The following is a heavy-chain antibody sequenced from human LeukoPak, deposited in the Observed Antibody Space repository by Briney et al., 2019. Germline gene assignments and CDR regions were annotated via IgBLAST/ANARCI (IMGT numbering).Heavy chain of an antibody. CDR3: AKAGSSAWYYFDY. V-gene: IGHV3-30*02. CDR1: GFTFSSYG. CDR2: IRYDGSNK. J-gene: IGHJ4*02. D-gene: IGHD6-19*01. Sequence: PGGSLRLSCAASGFTFSSYGMHWVRQAPGKGLGWVAYIRYDGSNKYYVDSVKGRFIISRDNSKNTLYLQMNSLRAEDTAVYYCAKAGSSAWYYFDYWGQGTLVTVSS.